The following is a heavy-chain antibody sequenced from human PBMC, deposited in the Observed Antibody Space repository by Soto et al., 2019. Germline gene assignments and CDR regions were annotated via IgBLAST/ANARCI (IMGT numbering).Heavy chain of an antibody. V-gene: IGHV3-30*18. J-gene: IGHJ4*02. CDR1: GFTFSSYG. CDR3: AKDRDGLDY. Sequence: PGGSLRLSCAASGFTFSSYGMHWVRQAPGKGLEWVAVISYDGSNKYYADSVKGRFTISRDNSKNTLYLQMNSLRAEDTAVYYCAKDRDGLDYCGQGTLVTVSS. D-gene: IGHD3-10*01. CDR2: ISYDGSNK.